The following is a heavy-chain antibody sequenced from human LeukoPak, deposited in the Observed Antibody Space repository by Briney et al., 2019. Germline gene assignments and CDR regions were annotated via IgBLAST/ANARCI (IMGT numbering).Heavy chain of an antibody. J-gene: IGHJ4*02. CDR2: ISSSGSTI. CDR1: GFTFSDYY. D-gene: IGHD3-22*01. V-gene: IGHV3-11*01. Sequence: GGSLRLSCAASGFTFSDYYMSWIRQAPGKGLEWVSYISSSGSTIYYADPVKGRFTISRDNAKNSLYLQMNSLRAEDTAVYYCARDYSHYDNTRYPLESDYWGQGTLVTVSS. CDR3: ARDYSHYDNTRYPLESDY.